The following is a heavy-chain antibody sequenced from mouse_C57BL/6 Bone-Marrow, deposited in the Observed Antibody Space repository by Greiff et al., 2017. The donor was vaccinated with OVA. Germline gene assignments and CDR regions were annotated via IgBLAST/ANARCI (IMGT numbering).Heavy chain of an antibody. CDR2: IYPGDGDT. CDR1: GYAFSSYW. Sequence: QVHVKQSGAELVKPGASVKISCKASGYAFSSYWMNWVKQRPGKGLEWIGQIYPGDGDTNYNGKFKGKATLTADKSSSTAYMQLSSLTSEDAAVYFCARCEGRDFDYWGQGTTLTVSS. V-gene: IGHV1-80*01. CDR3: ARCEGRDFDY. D-gene: IGHD3-3*01. J-gene: IGHJ2*01.